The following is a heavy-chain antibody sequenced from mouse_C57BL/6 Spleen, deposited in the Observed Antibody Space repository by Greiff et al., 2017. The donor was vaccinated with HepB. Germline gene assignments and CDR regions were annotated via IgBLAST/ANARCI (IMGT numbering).Heavy chain of an antibody. Sequence: VQLQQPGAELVKPGASVKVSCKASGYTFTSYWMHWVKQRPGQGLEWIGRIHPSDSDTNYNQKFKGKATLTVDKSSSKAYMQLSSLTSEDSTVYYCAMGGANYYGYDRFAYWGQGTLVTVSA. CDR3: AMGGANYYGYDRFAY. V-gene: IGHV1-74*01. CDR2: IHPSDSDT. J-gene: IGHJ3*01. CDR1: GYTFTSYW. D-gene: IGHD2-2*01.